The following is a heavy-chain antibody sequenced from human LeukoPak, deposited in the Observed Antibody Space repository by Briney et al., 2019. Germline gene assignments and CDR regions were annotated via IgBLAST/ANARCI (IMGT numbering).Heavy chain of an antibody. Sequence: ASVKVSCKASGYTFTSYYMHWVRQATGQGLEWMGWMKSNNGHTGYAQKFQGRVTMTRDTSISTAYMELSSLTFEDTAVYYCARGPPNWGMVGYWGQGTLVTVSS. V-gene: IGHV1-8*02. CDR2: MKSNNGHT. J-gene: IGHJ4*02. CDR3: ARGPPNWGMVGY. D-gene: IGHD7-27*01. CDR1: GYTFTSYY.